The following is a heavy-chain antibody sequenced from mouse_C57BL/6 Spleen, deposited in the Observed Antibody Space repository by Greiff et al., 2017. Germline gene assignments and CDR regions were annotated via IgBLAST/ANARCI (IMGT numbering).Heavy chain of an antibody. V-gene: IGHV1-18*01. Sequence: EVQLQESGPELVKPGASVKIPCKASGYSFTDYNMDWVKQSHGKSLEWIGVINPNNGGTISTQKFKGKATLTVDKSSSTAYMELRSMTSEDTAVYYCAREGGGFAYWGQGTLVTVSA. CDR2: INPNNGGT. CDR1: GYSFTDYN. CDR3: AREGGGFAY. J-gene: IGHJ3*01.